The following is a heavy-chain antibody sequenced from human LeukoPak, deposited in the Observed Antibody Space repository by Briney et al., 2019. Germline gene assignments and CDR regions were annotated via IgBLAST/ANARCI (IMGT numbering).Heavy chain of an antibody. J-gene: IGHJ4*02. V-gene: IGHV4-59*08. CDR3: ARHSGGTTKDF. Sequence: SGTLSLTCTVSGGSISGYYWSWIRQPPGKGLEWIGYISYSGSTNYNASLKSRITISVDTSMNQFSLKLTSATAADTAVYYCARHSGGTTKDFWGQGTLVTV. CDR2: ISYSGST. D-gene: IGHD1-1*01. CDR1: GGSISGYY.